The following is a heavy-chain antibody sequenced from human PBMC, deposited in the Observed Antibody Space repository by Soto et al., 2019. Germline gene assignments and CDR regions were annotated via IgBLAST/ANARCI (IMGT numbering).Heavy chain of an antibody. CDR1: GFSFSTYK. CDR3: ARQQYDFPVDP. D-gene: IGHD3-16*01. V-gene: IGHV3-21*01. Sequence: GGSLRLSFSASGFSFSTYKLNWVLHAPGKGLEWVSSIDARSTHIYYEDSVKGRFTISRDKGKSSLYLQMDSLRAEDTDLYYCARQQYDFPVDPWGQGTLVTVSS. J-gene: IGHJ5*02. CDR2: IDARSTHI.